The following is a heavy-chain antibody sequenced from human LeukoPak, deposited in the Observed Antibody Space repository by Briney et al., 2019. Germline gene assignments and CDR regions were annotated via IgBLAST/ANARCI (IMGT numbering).Heavy chain of an antibody. Sequence: SETLSLTCTVSGGSIGSYYWSWIRQPPGKGLEWIGYIYYSGSTNYNPSLKSRVTISVDTSKNQFSLKLSSVTAADTAVYYCARGGDWSIEDYYFDYWGQGTLVTVSS. CDR3: ARGGDWSIEDYYFDY. J-gene: IGHJ4*02. D-gene: IGHD3/OR15-3a*01. CDR1: GGSIGSYY. CDR2: IYYSGST. V-gene: IGHV4-59*01.